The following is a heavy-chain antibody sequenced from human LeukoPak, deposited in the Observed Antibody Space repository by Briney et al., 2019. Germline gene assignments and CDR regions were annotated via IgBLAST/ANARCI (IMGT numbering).Heavy chain of an antibody. CDR2: ISTYNGNT. CDR3: ARSKYYDILTGYYPPYYFDY. CDR1: GYTFTTYG. D-gene: IGHD3-9*01. V-gene: IGHV1-18*01. Sequence: ASVKVSCKASGYTFTTYGISWVRQAPGQGLEWMGWISTYNGNTKPVENLKGRVTMTTDTSTSTAYMELRSLTSDDTAVYYCARSKYYDILTGYYPPYYFDYWGQGTLVTVSS. J-gene: IGHJ4*02.